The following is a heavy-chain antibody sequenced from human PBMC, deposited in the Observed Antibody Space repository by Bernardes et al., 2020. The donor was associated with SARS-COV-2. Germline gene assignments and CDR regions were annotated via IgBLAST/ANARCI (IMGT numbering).Heavy chain of an antibody. CDR3: ARGLKGYFDWSSRIGAFDI. CDR1: GLIVSSNH. J-gene: IGHJ3*02. Sequence: GGSLRPSCAASGLIVSSNHMNWVRQAPGKGLEWVSIIYSGGPTDYADSVKGRFTISRDNSKNTLYLQMNSLRAEDTAVYFCARGLKGYFDWSSRIGAFDIWGQGTMVTVSS. D-gene: IGHD3-9*01. V-gene: IGHV3-66*02. CDR2: IYSGGPT.